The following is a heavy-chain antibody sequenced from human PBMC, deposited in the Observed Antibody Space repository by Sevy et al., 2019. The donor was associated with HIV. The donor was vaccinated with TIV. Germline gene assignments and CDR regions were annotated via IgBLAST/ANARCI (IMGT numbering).Heavy chain of an antibody. J-gene: IGHJ4*02. Sequence: CLRLSCAASGFTFSSYAMHWVRQAPGKGLERVAVISYDGSNKYYADSVKGRFTLSRDNSKNTLYLQMNSLRAEDTALYYCAREQQLEFDYWGQGTLVTVSS. V-gene: IGHV3-30-3*01. D-gene: IGHD6-13*01. CDR2: ISYDGSNK. CDR3: AREQQLEFDY. CDR1: GFTFSSYA.